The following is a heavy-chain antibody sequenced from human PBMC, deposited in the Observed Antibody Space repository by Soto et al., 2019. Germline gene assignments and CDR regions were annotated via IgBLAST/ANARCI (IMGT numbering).Heavy chain of an antibody. CDR3: ASSNRSYYYGWGSYYWNWFDP. V-gene: IGHV5-10-1*01. D-gene: IGHD3-10*01. Sequence: GASEQSSYEGCGYKVSRYWIRWVHQKNGKGLEWMGRIDPSDSYTNYSPSFQGHVTISADKSISTAYLQWSSLKASDTAMYYCASSNRSYYYGWGSYYWNWFDPWGQGTLVTVSS. CDR1: GYKVSRYW. J-gene: IGHJ5*02. CDR2: IDPSDSYT.